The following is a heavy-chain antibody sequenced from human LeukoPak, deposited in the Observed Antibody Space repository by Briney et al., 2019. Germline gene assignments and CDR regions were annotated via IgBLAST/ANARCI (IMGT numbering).Heavy chain of an antibody. CDR3: ARLFDS. J-gene: IGHJ4*02. V-gene: IGHV4-39*01. CDR1: GGAITNDNFY. CDR2: INYSGTT. Sequence: SETLSLTCTVSGGAITNDNFYWGWVRRPPGKGLEWVVSINYSGTTYYNPSLRSRLSISVDTSRTQFFLTLNSVTAADTAVYYCARLFDSWGRGILVTVSS.